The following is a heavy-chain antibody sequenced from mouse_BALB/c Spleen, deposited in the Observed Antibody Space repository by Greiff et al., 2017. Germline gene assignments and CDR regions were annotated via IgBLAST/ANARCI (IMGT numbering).Heavy chain of an antibody. CDR2: ISDGGSYT. V-gene: IGHV5-4*02. Sequence: EVMLVESGGGLVKPGGSLKLSCAASGFTFSDYYMYWVRQTPEKRLEWVATISDGGSYTYYPDSVKGRFTISRDNAKNNLYLQMSSLKSEDTAMYYCAIYWFAYWGQGTLVTVSA. CDR1: GFTFSDYY. J-gene: IGHJ3*01. CDR3: AIYWFAY.